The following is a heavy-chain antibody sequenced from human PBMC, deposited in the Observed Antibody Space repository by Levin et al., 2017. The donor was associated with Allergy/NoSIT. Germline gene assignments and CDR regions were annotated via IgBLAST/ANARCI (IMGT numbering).Heavy chain of an antibody. D-gene: IGHD2-15*01. CDR2: INTNTGNP. CDR3: ARGGYCSGGSCYILDAFDI. V-gene: IGHV7-4-1*02. CDR1: GYTFTSYA. Sequence: ASVKVSCKASGYTFTSYAMNWVRQAPGQGLEWMGWINTNTGNPTYAQGFTGRFVFSLDTSVSTAYLQISSLKAEDTAVYYCARGGYCSGGSCYILDAFDIWGQGTMVTVSS. J-gene: IGHJ3*02.